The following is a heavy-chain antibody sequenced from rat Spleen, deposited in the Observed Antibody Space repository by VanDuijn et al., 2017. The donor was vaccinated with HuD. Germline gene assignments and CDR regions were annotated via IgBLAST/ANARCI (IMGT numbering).Heavy chain of an antibody. CDR2: INKDSSTK. Sequence: EVKLVESGGGLVQPGRSLKLSCAASGFKFNDHWMGWVRQAPGKGLEWIGEINKDSSTKKYIPSLKDKLTISRENAQNTLYLQMRKLGSEDTAIYYCVREEFGVRDWGQGVMVTVSS. CDR1: GFKFNDHW. V-gene: IGHV4-2*01. D-gene: IGHD4-3*01. J-gene: IGHJ2*01. CDR3: VREEFGVRD.